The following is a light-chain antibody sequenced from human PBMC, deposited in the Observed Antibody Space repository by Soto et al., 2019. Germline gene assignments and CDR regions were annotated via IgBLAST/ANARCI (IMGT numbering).Light chain of an antibody. Sequence: QSALTQPASVSGSPGQSITISCTGTSSDVGGYNYVSWYQQHTGKAPKLMIYEVSNRPSGVSNRFSGSKSGNTASLNISGLQAEDEADYYCSSYTSSSTLVFGGGTKLTV. V-gene: IGLV2-14*01. CDR3: SSYTSSSTLV. CDR2: EVS. CDR1: SSDVGGYNY. J-gene: IGLJ2*01.